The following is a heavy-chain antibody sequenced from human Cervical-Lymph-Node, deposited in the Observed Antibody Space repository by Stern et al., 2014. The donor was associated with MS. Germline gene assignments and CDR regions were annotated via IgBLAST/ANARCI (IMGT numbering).Heavy chain of an antibody. J-gene: IGHJ5*02. D-gene: IGHD2-15*01. Sequence: VQLVESGAEVKKPGESLKISCKGSGYSFTSYWIGWVRQMTGKGLEWMGVITHGDSDPRYSPSFQGQVTIAADKSISTAYLQWSSLKASDTAMYYCARRVGYCSGGSCYFYWFDPWGQGTLVTVSS. CDR1: GYSFTSYW. V-gene: IGHV5-51*01. CDR3: ARRVGYCSGGSCYFYWFDP. CDR2: ITHGDSDP.